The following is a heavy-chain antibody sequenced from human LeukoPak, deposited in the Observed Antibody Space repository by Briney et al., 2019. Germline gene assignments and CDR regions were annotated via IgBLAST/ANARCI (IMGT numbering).Heavy chain of an antibody. D-gene: IGHD2-15*01. Sequence: ASVKVSCKASGYTFTSYYLYWVLQAPGQGLEWMGIINPSGGSTSYAQKFQGRVTMTRDTSTSTVYMELSSLRSEDTAVYYCAREGCSSDSCFYYFDYWGQGTLVTVSS. CDR3: AREGCSSDSCFYYFDY. J-gene: IGHJ4*02. V-gene: IGHV1-46*01. CDR2: INPSGGST. CDR1: GYTFTSYY.